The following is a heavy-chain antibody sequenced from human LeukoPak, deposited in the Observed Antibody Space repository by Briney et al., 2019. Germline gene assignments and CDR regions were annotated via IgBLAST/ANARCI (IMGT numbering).Heavy chain of an antibody. CDR2: IDYRGYT. CDR1: GGSISSYY. D-gene: IGHD6-13*01. V-gene: IGHV4-59*13. Sequence: PSETLSLTCTVSGGSISSYYWSWIRQPPGQGLGWVGYIDYRGYTNYNPSLKSRSTISVDTSKNQFYLKLTSVTAADTAVYYCARVRSSSWYVRYYYYYMDVWGKGTTVTISS. CDR3: ARVRSSSWYVRYYYYYMDV. J-gene: IGHJ6*03.